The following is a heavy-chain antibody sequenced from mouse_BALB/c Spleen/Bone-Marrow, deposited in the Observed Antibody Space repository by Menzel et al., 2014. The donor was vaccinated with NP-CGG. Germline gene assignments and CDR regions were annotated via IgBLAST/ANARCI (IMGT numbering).Heavy chain of an antibody. J-gene: IGHJ2*01. D-gene: IGHD2-14*01. CDR2: ISSGSSTI. CDR3: ARRYRYDYFDY. V-gene: IGHV5-17*02. CDR1: GFTFSSFG. Sequence: DVQLQESGGGLVQPGGSRKLSCAASGFTFSSFGMHWVRQAPEKGLEWVAYISSGSSTIHYADTVKGRFTISRDNPKNTLFLEMTSLRSEDTAKYYCARRYRYDYFDYWGQGTTLTVSS.